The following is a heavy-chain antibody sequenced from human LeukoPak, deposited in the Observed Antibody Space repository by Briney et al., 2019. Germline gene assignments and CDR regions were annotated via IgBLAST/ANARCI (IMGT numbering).Heavy chain of an antibody. Sequence: GESLRLSCAASGFTFNNYAMNWVRQAPGKGLEWVAGISASGITTYYADSVKGRFTISRDNSKSTLYLQMDSLRAEDTAVYYCAKPWGSSWYYFDLWGQGTLVTVSS. D-gene: IGHD6-13*01. CDR1: GFTFNNYA. CDR3: AKPWGSSWYYFDL. V-gene: IGHV3-23*01. CDR2: ISASGITT. J-gene: IGHJ4*02.